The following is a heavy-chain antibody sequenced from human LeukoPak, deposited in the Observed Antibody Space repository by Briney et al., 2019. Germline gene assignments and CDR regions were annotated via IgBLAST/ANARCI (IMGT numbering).Heavy chain of an antibody. CDR2: ISYDGSNK. Sequence: PGGSLRLSCAASGFIFANEPMNWVRQAPGKGLEWVAVISYDGSNKYYADSVKGRFTISRDNSKNTLYLQMNSLRAEDTAVYYCAKAIAARPLNYYYYGMDVWGQGTTVTVSS. V-gene: IGHV3-30*18. CDR3: AKAIAARPLNYYYYGMDV. D-gene: IGHD6-6*01. J-gene: IGHJ6*02. CDR1: GFIFANEP.